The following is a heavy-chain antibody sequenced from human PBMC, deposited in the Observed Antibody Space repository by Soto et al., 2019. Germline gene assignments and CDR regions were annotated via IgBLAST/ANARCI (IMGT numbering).Heavy chain of an antibody. V-gene: IGHV5-51*01. CDR2: IYLGDSDT. D-gene: IGHD2-2*02. Sequence: DSLPISGKGSGYSFTSYWIGLVRQMPGKGLEWMGIIYLGDSDTRYSPSFQGQVTISADKSISTAYLQWSSLKASDTAMYYCARQTYCSSTSCYTVDSSGQGTLVTVSS. CDR1: GYSFTSYW. CDR3: ARQTYCSSTSCYTVDS. J-gene: IGHJ4*02.